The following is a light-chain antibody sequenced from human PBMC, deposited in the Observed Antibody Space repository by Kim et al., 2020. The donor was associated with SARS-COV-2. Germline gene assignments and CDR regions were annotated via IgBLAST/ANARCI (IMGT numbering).Light chain of an antibody. CDR1: SSDVGGYNY. Sequence: SALTQPASVSGSPGQSFTISCTGTSSDVGGYNYVSWYQQHPGKAPKLMIYDVSNRPSGVSNRFSGSKSGNTASLTISGLQAEDEADYYCSSYTSSSTLVFGGGPQLTVL. CDR3: SSYTSSSTLV. CDR2: DVS. J-gene: IGLJ2*01. V-gene: IGLV2-14*03.